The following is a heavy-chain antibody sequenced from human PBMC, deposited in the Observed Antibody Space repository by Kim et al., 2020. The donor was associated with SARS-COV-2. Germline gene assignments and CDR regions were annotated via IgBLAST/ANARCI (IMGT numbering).Heavy chain of an antibody. J-gene: IGHJ4*02. V-gene: IGHV3-30*02. CDR3: AKSGDGGSTNYFDY. D-gene: IGHD2-21*02. Sequence: KSRFTISRDNSKNTLYLKMNSLRAEDTAVYYCAKSGDGGSTNYFDYWGQGTLVTVSS.